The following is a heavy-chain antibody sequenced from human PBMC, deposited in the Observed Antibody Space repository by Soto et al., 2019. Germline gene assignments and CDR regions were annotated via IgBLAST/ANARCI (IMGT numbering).Heavy chain of an antibody. V-gene: IGHV4-30-4*01. D-gene: IGHD2-21*02. CDR2: ISYRVDT. CDR1: GDSFSSDDYY. J-gene: IGHJ4*02. Sequence: PSETLSLTCTVSGDSFSSDDYYWSWIRQPPGKGLEWIGYISYRVDTYYSPSLKSRVTVSIDTSKNQFSLNVSSVTAADTAVYYCARVAGVAYCGGDCYHFDYWGQGTLVTVSS. CDR3: ARVAGVAYCGGDCYHFDY.